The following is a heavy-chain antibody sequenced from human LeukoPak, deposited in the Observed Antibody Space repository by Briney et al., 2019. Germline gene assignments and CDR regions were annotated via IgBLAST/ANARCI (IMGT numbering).Heavy chain of an antibody. V-gene: IGHV3-48*03. CDR1: GFSFSDYE. CDR2: ISKSGTEI. J-gene: IGHJ4*02. CDR3: ARRFDS. Sequence: GGSLRLSCAVSGFSFSDYEMNWVRQPPGKGLECVSYISKSGTEIYYADSVKGRFTISRDSAKSSLYLQMNSLREDDTAIYYCARRFDSWGQGTLVTVSS.